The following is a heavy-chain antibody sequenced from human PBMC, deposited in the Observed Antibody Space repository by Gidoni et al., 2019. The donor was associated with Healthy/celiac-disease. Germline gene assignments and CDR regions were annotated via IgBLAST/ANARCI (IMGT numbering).Heavy chain of an antibody. Sequence: QVQLQESGPGLVKPSETLSLTCTVSGGSISSYYWSWIRQPPGKGLEWIGYIYYSGSTNYNPSLKSRVTISVDTSKNQFSLKLSSVTAADTAVYYCARQRPSSGDHTAFDIWGQGTMVTVSS. CDR3: ARQRPSSGDHTAFDI. D-gene: IGHD4-17*01. CDR1: GGSISSYY. J-gene: IGHJ3*02. CDR2: IYYSGST. V-gene: IGHV4-59*08.